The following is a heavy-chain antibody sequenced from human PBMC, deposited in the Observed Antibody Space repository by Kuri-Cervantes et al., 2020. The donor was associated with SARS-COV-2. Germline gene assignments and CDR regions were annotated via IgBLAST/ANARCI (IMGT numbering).Heavy chain of an antibody. D-gene: IGHD1-26*01. CDR2: IYYSGST. V-gene: IGHV4-39*01. Sequence: SETLSLTCTVSGGSISSSSYYWGWIRQPPGKGLEWIGSIYYSGSTYYNPSLKSRVTISVDTSKNQFSLKLNSVTAADTAAYYCARRGGATYYFDYWGQGTLVTVSS. CDR3: ARRGGATYYFDY. J-gene: IGHJ4*02. CDR1: GGSISSSSYY.